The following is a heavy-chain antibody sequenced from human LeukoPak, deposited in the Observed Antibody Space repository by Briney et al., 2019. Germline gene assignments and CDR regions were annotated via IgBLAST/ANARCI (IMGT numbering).Heavy chain of an antibody. CDR2: VYNSGTT. J-gene: IGHJ5*02. V-gene: IGHV4-39*01. CDR1: GVSIISSNYY. D-gene: IGHD3-10*01. Sequence: SETLSLTCTVSGVSIISSNYYWAWIRQPPGKELEWLATVYNSGTTYYNPSLKSRATISVDTSKDQFSLKLDSVTAADTALYYCARLWFGNGRTFDPWGQGTLVTVSS. CDR3: ARLWFGNGRTFDP.